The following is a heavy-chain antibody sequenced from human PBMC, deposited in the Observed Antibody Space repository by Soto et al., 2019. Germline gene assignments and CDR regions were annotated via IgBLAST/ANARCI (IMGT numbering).Heavy chain of an antibody. CDR2: TYYRSKWYN. D-gene: IGHD2-2*01. J-gene: IGHJ6*02. CDR3: ARDCSTSCYGMDV. V-gene: IGHV6-1*01. Sequence: PWQTLSLTFAISGVSVSINSVAWNWTRQSPSRGLEWLGRTYYRSKWYNDYAVSVKSRITINPDTSKNQFSLQLNSVTPEDTAVYYCARDCSTSCYGMDVWGQGTTVTVS. CDR1: GVSVSINSVA.